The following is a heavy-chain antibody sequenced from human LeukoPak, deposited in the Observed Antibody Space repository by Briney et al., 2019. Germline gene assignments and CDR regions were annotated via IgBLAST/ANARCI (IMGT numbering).Heavy chain of an antibody. V-gene: IGHV3-23*01. CDR2: IRGDGGGA. J-gene: IGHJ5*02. CDR3: TKDPNGDYIGAFDP. D-gene: IGHD4-17*01. CDR1: GLTFSNYA. Sequence: GGSLRLSCAAPGLTFSNYAMTWVRQAPGKGLEWVSSIRGDGGGAVYTDSVKGRFTTSRDNSKNMLFLQMNSLRAEDTALYYCTKDPNGDYIGAFDPWGQGTLVTVSS.